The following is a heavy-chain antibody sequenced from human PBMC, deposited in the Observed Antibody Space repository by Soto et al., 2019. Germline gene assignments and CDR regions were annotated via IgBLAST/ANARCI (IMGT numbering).Heavy chain of an antibody. CDR1: GFTFSSYA. D-gene: IGHD3-3*01. Sequence: GGSLRLSCSASGFTFSSYAMHWVRQAPGKGLEYVSAISSNGGSTYYADSGKGRFTISRDNSKNTLYLQMSSLRAEDTAVYYCVKELYDFWSGYYYYYYGMDVWGQGTTVTVSS. J-gene: IGHJ6*02. CDR3: VKELYDFWSGYYYYYYGMDV. V-gene: IGHV3-64D*08. CDR2: ISSNGGST.